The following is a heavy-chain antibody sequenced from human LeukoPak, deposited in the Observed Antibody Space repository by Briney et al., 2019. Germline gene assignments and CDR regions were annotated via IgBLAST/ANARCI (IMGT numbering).Heavy chain of an antibody. CDR3: AKPARTDYVDY. Sequence: GSLRLSCAASEFSVGSNYMTWVRQAPGKGLEWVSLIYSGGSTYYADSVKGRFTISRDNSKNTLYLQMNSLRAEDTAVYYCAKPARTDYVDYWGQGTLVTVST. CDR1: EFSVGSNY. D-gene: IGHD1-14*01. J-gene: IGHJ4*02. CDR2: IYSGGST. V-gene: IGHV3-66*04.